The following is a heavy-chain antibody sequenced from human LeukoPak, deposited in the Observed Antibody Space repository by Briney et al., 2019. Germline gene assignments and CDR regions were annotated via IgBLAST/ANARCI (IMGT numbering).Heavy chain of an antibody. Sequence: GGSLRLSCATSGCHFETNAMSWVRQAPGKGLEWVATIGNTETFYADSVTGRFTISRDNSKNTVNMQMSRLRVADTAIYYCAKDWIQFNRVFDCFDSWGQGTLVTVSS. CDR2: IGNTET. V-gene: IGHV3-23*01. CDR1: GCHFETNA. CDR3: AKDWIQFNRVFDCFDS. D-gene: IGHD5-18*01. J-gene: IGHJ4*02.